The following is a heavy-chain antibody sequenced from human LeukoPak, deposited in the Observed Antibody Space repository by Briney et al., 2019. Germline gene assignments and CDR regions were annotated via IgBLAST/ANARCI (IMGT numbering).Heavy chain of an antibody. CDR3: SRDFQVAGTENWFDP. J-gene: IGHJ5*02. D-gene: IGHD6-19*01. Sequence: ASVKVSCKASGYTFTSYGISWVRQAPGQGLEWMGWISAYNGNTNYAQKLQGRVTMTTDTSTSTAYMELRSLRSDDTAVYYCSRDFQVAGTENWFDPWGQGTLVTVSS. CDR1: GYTFTSYG. CDR2: ISAYNGNT. V-gene: IGHV1-18*01.